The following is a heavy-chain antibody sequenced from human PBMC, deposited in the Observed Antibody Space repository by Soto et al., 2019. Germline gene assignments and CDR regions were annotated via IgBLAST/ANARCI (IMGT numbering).Heavy chain of an antibody. V-gene: IGHV4-30-4*01. CDR2: IYYSGST. J-gene: IGHJ4*02. CDR3: ARVFESSGWYYFDY. D-gene: IGHD6-19*01. Sequence: SETLSLTCTVSGGSISSGDYYWSWIRQPPGKGLEWIGYIYYSGSTYYNPSLKSRVTISVDRSKNQFSLKLSSVTAADTAVYYCARVFESSGWYYFDYWGQGTLVTVSS. CDR1: GGSISSGDYY.